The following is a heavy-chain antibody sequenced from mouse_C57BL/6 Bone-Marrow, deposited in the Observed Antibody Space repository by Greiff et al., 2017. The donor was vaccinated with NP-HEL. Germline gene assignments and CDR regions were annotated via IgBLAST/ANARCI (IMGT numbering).Heavy chain of an antibody. J-gene: IGHJ4*01. CDR3: TSLKDENAMDY. CDR2: ISSGGDYI. CDR1: GFTFSSYA. Sequence: EVKLVESGEGLVKPGGSLKLSCAASGFTFSSYAMSWVRQTPEKRLEWVAYISSGGDYIYYADTVKGRCTISRDNARNTLYLQMSSLKSEDTAMYYCTSLKDENAMDYWGQGTSVTVSS. V-gene: IGHV5-9-1*02.